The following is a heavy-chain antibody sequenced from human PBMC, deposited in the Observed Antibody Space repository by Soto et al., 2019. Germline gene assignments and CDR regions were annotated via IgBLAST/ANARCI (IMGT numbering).Heavy chain of an antibody. CDR1: GGSISSYY. CDR3: ARVSASYGSGIEYYYDSRGYPTNYFDY. D-gene: IGHD3-22*01. J-gene: IGHJ4*02. Sequence: SETLSLTCTVSGGSISSYYWSWIRQPPGKRLEWIEYIYYSESTNYNPSLKSRVTISVDTSKNQFSLKLSSVTAADTAVYYCARVSASYGSGIEYYYDSRGYPTNYFDYWGQGTLVTVSS. V-gene: IGHV4-59*01. CDR2: IYYSEST.